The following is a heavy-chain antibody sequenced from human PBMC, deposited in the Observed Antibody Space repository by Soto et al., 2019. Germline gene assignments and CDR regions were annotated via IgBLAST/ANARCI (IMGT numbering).Heavy chain of an antibody. D-gene: IGHD6-25*01. V-gene: IGHV1-46*01. Sequence: GASVNVSCKAAGYAFSSYYMHWVRQAPGQGLEWMGIINPSGGSTSYAQKFQGRVTMTRDTSTSTVYMELSSLRSEDTAVYYCARSYGYDAFDIWGQGTMVTVSS. CDR2: INPSGGST. CDR3: ARSYGYDAFDI. CDR1: GYAFSSYY. J-gene: IGHJ3*02.